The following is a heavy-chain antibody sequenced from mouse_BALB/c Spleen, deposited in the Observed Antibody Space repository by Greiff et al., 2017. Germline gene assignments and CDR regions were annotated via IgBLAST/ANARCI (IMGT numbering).Heavy chain of an antibody. CDR2: INPDSSTI. Sequence: EVKLQESGGGLVQPGGSLKLSCAASGFDFSRYWMSWVRQAPGKGLEWIGEINPDSSTINYTPSLKDKFIISRDNAKNTLYLQMSKVRSEDTALYYCAREGDYYGYYFDYWGQGTTLTVSS. D-gene: IGHD1-1*01. CDR3: AREGDYYGYYFDY. CDR1: GFDFSRYW. J-gene: IGHJ2*01. V-gene: IGHV4-1*02.